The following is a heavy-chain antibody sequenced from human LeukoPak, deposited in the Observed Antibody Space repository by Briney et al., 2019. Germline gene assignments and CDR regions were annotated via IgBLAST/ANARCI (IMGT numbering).Heavy chain of an antibody. D-gene: IGHD4-17*01. CDR2: ISSNSDYI. Sequence: TGGSLRLSCAASGFTLNTYAMNWVRQAPGKGLEWVSSISSNSDYIYYADSVKGRFTISRDNAKNSLYLQMNSLRAEDTAVYYCASHYVGDYWGQGTLVTVSS. CDR3: ASHYVGDY. J-gene: IGHJ4*02. CDR1: GFTLNTYA. V-gene: IGHV3-21*01.